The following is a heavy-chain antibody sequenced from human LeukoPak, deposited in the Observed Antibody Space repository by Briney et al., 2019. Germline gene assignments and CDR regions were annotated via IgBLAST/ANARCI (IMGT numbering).Heavy chain of an antibody. D-gene: IGHD6-19*01. CDR3: ARDPHEFSSGWSHFDY. V-gene: IGHV1-18*01. CDR1: GYTFTSYG. J-gene: IGHJ4*02. Sequence: GASVKVSCKASGYTFTSYGISWVRQAPGQGLEWMGWINTYNDNTNYAQKLQGRVTMTTDTSTSTAYMELRSLRSDDTAVYYCARDPHEFSSGWSHFDYWGQGTLVTVSS. CDR2: INTYNDNT.